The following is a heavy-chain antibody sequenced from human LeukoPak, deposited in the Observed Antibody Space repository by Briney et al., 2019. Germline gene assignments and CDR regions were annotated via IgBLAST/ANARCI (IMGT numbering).Heavy chain of an antibody. D-gene: IGHD4-23*01. Sequence: ASVKLSYTAAAGTFSSYAIICLLQAPGHGLEWMGRIIPIFVIANYAQKFQGRVTITADKSTSTAYVELSSLRAEDTAVYCCARDPYGGNSSVDYWGQGTLVTVSS. J-gene: IGHJ4*02. CDR3: ARDPYGGNSSVDY. CDR2: IIPIFVIA. V-gene: IGHV1-69*04. CDR1: AGTFSSYA.